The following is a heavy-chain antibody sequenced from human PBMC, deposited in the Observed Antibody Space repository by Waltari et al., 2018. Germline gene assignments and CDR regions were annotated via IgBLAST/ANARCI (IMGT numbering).Heavy chain of an antibody. CDR1: VGSFSGYY. V-gene: IGHV4-34*01. CDR2: FNHSGST. J-gene: IGHJ4*02. CDR3: ARGPHVGFLDGYFDY. Sequence: QVQLQQWGAGLLKPSETLSLTCAVYVGSFSGYYWRWIRQPPGKGLEWIGEFNHSGSTNYTPSLKSRVTISVDTAKNQFSLKLSSVTAADTAVYYCARGPHVGFLDGYFDYWGQGTLVTVSS. D-gene: IGHD3-3*02.